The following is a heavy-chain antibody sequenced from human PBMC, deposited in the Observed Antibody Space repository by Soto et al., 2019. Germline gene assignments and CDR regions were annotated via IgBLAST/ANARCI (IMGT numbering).Heavy chain of an antibody. D-gene: IGHD3-3*01. Sequence: GGSLRLSCAASGFTFSSYGMHWVRQAPGKGLEWVAVISYDGSNKYYADSVKGRFTISRDNSKNTLYLQMNSLRAEDTAVYNCAIGAPRFLQRPPQLDYWGQGTLVTGSS. V-gene: IGHV3-30*03. CDR1: GFTFSSYG. CDR2: ISYDGSNK. J-gene: IGHJ4*02. CDR3: AIGAPRFLQRPPQLDY.